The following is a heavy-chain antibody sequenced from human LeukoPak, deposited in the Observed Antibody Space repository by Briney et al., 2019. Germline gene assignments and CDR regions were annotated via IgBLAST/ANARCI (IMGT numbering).Heavy chain of an antibody. D-gene: IGHD6-19*01. CDR2: TYYRSKWYN. CDR1: GDSVSSNSAA. CDR3: ARTSGWFDF. Sequence: SQTLSLTCAISGDSVSSNSAAWNWIRLSPSRGLEWLGRTYYRSKWYNDYAVSVKSRISINPDTSKNQFSLQLNSMTPEDTAVYYCARTSGWFDFWGQGTLVTVSS. J-gene: IGHJ4*02. V-gene: IGHV6-1*01.